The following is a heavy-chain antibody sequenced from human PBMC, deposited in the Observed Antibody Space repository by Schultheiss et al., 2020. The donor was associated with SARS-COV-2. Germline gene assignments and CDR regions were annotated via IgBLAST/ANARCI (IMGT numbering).Heavy chain of an antibody. J-gene: IGHJ6*02. D-gene: IGHD3-16*01. Sequence: ASVKVSCKASGYTFTSYGISWVRQAPGQGLEWMGWISAYNGNTHYAQKLQGRFTMTEDTSTDTAYMELRSLRSEDTAVYYCATCIRLGDLSLYVSIKSYHYGLDAWGQGTKVTVSS. CDR2: ISAYNGNT. CDR1: GYTFTSYG. CDR3: ATCIRLGDLSLYVSIKSYHYGLDA. V-gene: IGHV1-18*01.